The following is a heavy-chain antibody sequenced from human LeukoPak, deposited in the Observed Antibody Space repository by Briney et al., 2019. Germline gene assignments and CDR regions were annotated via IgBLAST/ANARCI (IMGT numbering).Heavy chain of an antibody. CDR1: GFTFSRYE. J-gene: IGHJ6*02. CDR2: ISSSGGII. V-gene: IGHV3-48*03. CDR3: ARDGSGTTYTAYFDYYYGMDV. D-gene: IGHD1-1*01. Sequence: GGSLRLSCAASGFTFSRYEMNWVRQAPGKGLEWVSYISSSGGIIYYADSVKGRFTISRDNAKNSLYLQMNSLRAEDTAVYYCARDGSGTTYTAYFDYYYGMDVWGQGTTVTVSS.